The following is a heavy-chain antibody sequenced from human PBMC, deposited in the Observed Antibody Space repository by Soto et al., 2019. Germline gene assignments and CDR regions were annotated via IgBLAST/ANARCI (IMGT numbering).Heavy chain of an antibody. V-gene: IGHV3-11*05. CDR1: GFTFSDYY. D-gene: IGHD1-26*01. Sequence: QVQLVESGGGLVKPGGSLRLSCAASGFTFSDYYMSWIRQAPGKGLEWVSYISSSSSYTNYADSVKGRFTISRDNAKNALYLQTNTLRAEDTAVYYCARYEEELGNDYFDSWGQGTLVTVSS. CDR3: ARYEEELGNDYFDS. J-gene: IGHJ4*02. CDR2: ISSSSSYT.